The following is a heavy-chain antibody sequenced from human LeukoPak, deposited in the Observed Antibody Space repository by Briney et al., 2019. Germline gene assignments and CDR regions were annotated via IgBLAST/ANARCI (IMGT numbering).Heavy chain of an antibody. CDR2: INHSGST. CDR1: GGSFSGYY. V-gene: IGHV4-34*01. J-gene: IGHJ4*02. Sequence: SETLSLTCAVYGGSFSGYYWSWIRRPPGKGLEWIGEINHSGSTNYNPSLKSRVTISVDTSKNQFSLKLSSVTAADTAVYYCASVYSGSYGYWGQGTLVTVSS. CDR3: ASVYSGSYGY. D-gene: IGHD1-26*01.